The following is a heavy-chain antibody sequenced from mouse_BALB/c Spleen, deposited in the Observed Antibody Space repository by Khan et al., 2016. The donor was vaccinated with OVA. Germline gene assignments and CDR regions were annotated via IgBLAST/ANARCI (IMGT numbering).Heavy chain of an antibody. D-gene: IGHD1-1*01. CDR2: TNPTNGRT. V-gene: IGHV1S81*02. CDR1: GYTFTSYW. J-gene: IGHJ2*01. Sequence: VQLQESGAELVKAGASVKMSCKASGYTFTSYWMHWVTQRLGQGLEWFAETNPTNGRTYYNEKFKSKATLTVDKSSSTAYMLLSGPTFGDSAVYYCARIKKIVATYFDYWGQGTTLTVSS. CDR3: ARIKKIVATYFDY.